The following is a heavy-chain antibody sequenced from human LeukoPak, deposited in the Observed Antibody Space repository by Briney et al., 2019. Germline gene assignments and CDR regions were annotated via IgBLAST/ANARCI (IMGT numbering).Heavy chain of an antibody. Sequence: GGSLRLSCAASGFTFSSYAMSWVRQAPGKGLEWVSTFSGGGGSTYYADSVKGRFTISRDNSKNTLYLQMNSLTAEDTGVYYCANRVAQHDSWGQGTLVTVSS. CDR2: FSGGGGST. J-gene: IGHJ5*02. CDR3: ANRVAQHDS. CDR1: GFTFSSYA. V-gene: IGHV3-23*01. D-gene: IGHD3-16*01.